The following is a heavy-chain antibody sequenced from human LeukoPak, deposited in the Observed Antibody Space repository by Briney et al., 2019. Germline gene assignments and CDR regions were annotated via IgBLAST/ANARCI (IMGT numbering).Heavy chain of an antibody. J-gene: IGHJ4*02. Sequence: GGSLRLSCAASGFTFSSYWMSWVRQAPGKGLEWVANIKQDGSEKYYVDSVKGRFTISRDNAKNSLYLQMNSLRAEDTAVYYCASRGFSITMIDGETPFDYWGQGTLVTVPS. V-gene: IGHV3-7*01. CDR3: ASRGFSITMIDGETPFDY. CDR2: IKQDGSEK. CDR1: GFTFSSYW. D-gene: IGHD3-22*01.